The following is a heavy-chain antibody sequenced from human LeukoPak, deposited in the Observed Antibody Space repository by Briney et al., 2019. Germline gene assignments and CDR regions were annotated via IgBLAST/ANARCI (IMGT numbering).Heavy chain of an antibody. CDR3: ARLRYYYDSSGYYWPNYYYYMDV. CDR2: IYYSGST. V-gene: IGHV4-39*01. Sequence: PSETLSLTCTVSGGSISSSSYYWGWIRQPPGKGLEWIGSIYYSGSTYYNPSLKSRVAISVDTSKNQFSLKLSSVTAADTAVYYCARLRYYYDSSGYYWPNYYYYMDVWGKGTTVTISS. J-gene: IGHJ6*03. D-gene: IGHD3-22*01. CDR1: GGSISSSSYY.